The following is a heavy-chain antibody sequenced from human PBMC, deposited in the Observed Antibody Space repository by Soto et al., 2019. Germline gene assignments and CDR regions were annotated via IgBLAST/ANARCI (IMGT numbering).Heavy chain of an antibody. CDR1: GFTFSSYG. D-gene: IGHD4-4*01. Sequence: QVQLVESGGGVVQPGRSLRLSCAASGFTFSSYGLHWVRQAPGKGLEWVAVIWYDGSNKYYADSVKGRFTISRDNSKNTLYLQMNSLRAEDTAVYYCASWRLQGFDPWGQGTLVTVSS. CDR2: IWYDGSNK. V-gene: IGHV3-33*01. J-gene: IGHJ5*02. CDR3: ASWRLQGFDP.